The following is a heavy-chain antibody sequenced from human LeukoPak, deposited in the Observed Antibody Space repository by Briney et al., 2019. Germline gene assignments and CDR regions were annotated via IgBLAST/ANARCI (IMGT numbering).Heavy chain of an antibody. CDR3: ARHAGQRYFDY. D-gene: IGHD6-25*01. Sequence: SETLSLTCTVSGGSISSYYWSWIRQPPGKGLEWIGHIYYSGSTNYNPSLKSRVTISVDTSKNQFSLKLSSVTAADTAVYYCARHAGQRYFDYWGQGTLVTVSS. J-gene: IGHJ4*02. CDR1: GGSISSYY. V-gene: IGHV4-59*08. CDR2: IYYSGST.